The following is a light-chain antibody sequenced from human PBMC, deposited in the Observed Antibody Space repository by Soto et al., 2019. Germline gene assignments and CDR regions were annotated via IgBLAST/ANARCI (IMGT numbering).Light chain of an antibody. CDR2: DVS. J-gene: IGLJ2*01. V-gene: IGLV2-14*03. CDR3: SSYISASTVV. Sequence: QSALTQPASVSGSPGQSITISCTGSSSDIGAYDFVSWYQQYPDKAPQLMIYDVSIRPSSVSDRFSGSKSSNTASLTISGVQPEDEADYYCSSYISASTVVFGGGTKLTVL. CDR1: SSDIGAYDF.